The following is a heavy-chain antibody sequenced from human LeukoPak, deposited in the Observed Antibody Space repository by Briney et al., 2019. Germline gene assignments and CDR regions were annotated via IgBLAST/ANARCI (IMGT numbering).Heavy chain of an antibody. CDR1: GFTFSHYT. D-gene: IGHD2-2*01. Sequence: GGSLRLSCGASGFTFSHYTMNWVRQAPGKGLEWVSSISSSSNYIYYADSVKGRFTISRDNAKNSLVLQMSSLRVGDTGVYYCARDMGYCDSTNCGHYYYGMDVWGQGTTVTVSS. CDR2: ISSSSNYI. CDR3: ARDMGYCDSTNCGHYYYGMDV. V-gene: IGHV3-21*01. J-gene: IGHJ6*02.